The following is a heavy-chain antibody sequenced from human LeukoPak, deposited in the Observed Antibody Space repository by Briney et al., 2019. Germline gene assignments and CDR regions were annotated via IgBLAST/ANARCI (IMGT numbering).Heavy chain of an antibody. CDR1: GFTFSSYG. J-gene: IGHJ4*02. Sequence: GGSLRLSCAASGFTFSSYGMHWVRQAPGKGLEWVTVISYDGSNKYYADSVKGRFTIPRDNSKNTLYLQMNRLRAEDTAVYYCAKEGPRYCSGGSCYYLDYWGQGTLVTVSS. D-gene: IGHD2-15*01. CDR2: ISYDGSNK. V-gene: IGHV3-30*18. CDR3: AKEGPRYCSGGSCYYLDY.